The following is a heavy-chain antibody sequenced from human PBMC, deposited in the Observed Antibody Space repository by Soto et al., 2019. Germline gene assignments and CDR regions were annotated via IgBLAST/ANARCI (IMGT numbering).Heavy chain of an antibody. CDR1: GGTFSSYA. D-gene: IGHD6-13*01. V-gene: IGHV1-69*13. CDR2: IIPIFGTA. J-gene: IGHJ5*02. Sequence: SVKVSCKASGGTFSSYAISWVRQAPGQGLEWMGGIIPIFGTANYAQKFQGRVTITADESTSTAYMELSSLRSEDTAVYYCARSIAADSWFDPWGQGTLVTVSS. CDR3: ARSIAADSWFDP.